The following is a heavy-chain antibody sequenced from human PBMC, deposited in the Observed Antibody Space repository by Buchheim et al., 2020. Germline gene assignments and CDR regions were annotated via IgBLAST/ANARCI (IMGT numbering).Heavy chain of an antibody. CDR2: RHYSGST. D-gene: IGHD1-26*01. V-gene: IGHV4-59*12. J-gene: IGHJ4*02. CDR3: AREIVGATEGGFDY. CDR1: GGPITGYF. Sequence: QVQLQESGPGLVKPSETLSLSCSVSGGPITGYFWAWIRQPPGKGLEYIGYRHYSGSTNYNPSLKSRVTISVDKSKNQFSLKLSSVTAADTAVYYCAREIVGATEGGFDYWGQGTL.